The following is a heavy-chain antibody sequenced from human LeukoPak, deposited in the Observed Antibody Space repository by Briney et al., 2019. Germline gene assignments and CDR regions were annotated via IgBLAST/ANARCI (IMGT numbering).Heavy chain of an antibody. Sequence: SETLSLTCSVSGGSISSSGYYWNWLRQPPGKGLEWVGSIYYSGTTYYNSSLKSRVTISEDTSKNRFSLMLTSVTAADTAVYYYYYIDVWGEGTTVIVSS. J-gene: IGHJ6*03. CDR3: YYIDV. V-gene: IGHV4-39*01. CDR2: IYYSGTT. CDR1: GGSISSSGYY.